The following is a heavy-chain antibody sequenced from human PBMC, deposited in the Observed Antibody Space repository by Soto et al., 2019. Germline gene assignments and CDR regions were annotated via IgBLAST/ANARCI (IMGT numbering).Heavy chain of an antibody. J-gene: IGHJ5*02. V-gene: IGHV4-59*01. Sequence: PSETLSLTCTVSGGSISSYYWSWIRQPPGKGLEWIGYIYYSGSTNYNPSLKSRVTISVDTSKNQFSLKLSSVTAADTAVYYCARDTTKFILSRGFDPWGQGTLVTVS. D-gene: IGHD2-21*01. CDR3: ARDTTKFILSRGFDP. CDR2: IYYSGST. CDR1: GGSISSYY.